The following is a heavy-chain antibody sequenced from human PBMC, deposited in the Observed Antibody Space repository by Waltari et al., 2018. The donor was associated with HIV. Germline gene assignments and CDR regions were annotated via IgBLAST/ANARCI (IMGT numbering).Heavy chain of an antibody. CDR3: ARDSEAVGATIDY. D-gene: IGHD1-26*01. Sequence: EVQLVESGGGLVQPGGSLRLSCAASGFTFRSYWMHWVRQVPGKGLVWGSRINVDGSGTAYADSVKGRFTISRDNAKNTLYLQMNSLRAEDTALYFCARDSEAVGATIDYWGQGTLVTVSS. CDR2: INVDGSGT. J-gene: IGHJ4*02. CDR1: GFTFRSYW. V-gene: IGHV3-74*01.